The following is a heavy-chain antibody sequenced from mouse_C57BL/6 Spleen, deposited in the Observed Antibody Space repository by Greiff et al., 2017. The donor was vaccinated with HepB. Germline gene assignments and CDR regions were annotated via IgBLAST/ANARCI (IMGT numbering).Heavy chain of an antibody. D-gene: IGHD1-1*01. Sequence: QVQLQQSGPELVKPGASVKISCKASGYAFSSSWMNWVKQRPGKGLEWIGRNYPGDGDTNYNGKFKGKATLTADKSSSTAYMQLSSLTSEDSAVYFCADYGRGYWGQGTTLTVSS. CDR1: GYAFSSSW. CDR2: NYPGDGDT. CDR3: ADYGRGY. J-gene: IGHJ2*01. V-gene: IGHV1-82*01.